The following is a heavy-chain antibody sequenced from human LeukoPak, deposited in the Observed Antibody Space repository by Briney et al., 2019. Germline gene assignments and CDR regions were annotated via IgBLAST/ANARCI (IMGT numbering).Heavy chain of an antibody. CDR3: ARTVGAVAGVDY. Sequence: SETVSLTCAVYGGSFSGYYWSWIRQPPGKGLEWIGEINHSGSTNYNPSLKSRVTISVDTSKNQFSLKLSSVTAADTAVYYCARTVGAVAGVDYWGLGTLVTVSS. J-gene: IGHJ4*02. D-gene: IGHD6-19*01. CDR2: INHSGST. CDR1: GGSFSGYY. V-gene: IGHV4-34*01.